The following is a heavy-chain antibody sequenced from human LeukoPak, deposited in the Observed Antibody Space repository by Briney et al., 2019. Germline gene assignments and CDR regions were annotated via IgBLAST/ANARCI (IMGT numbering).Heavy chain of an antibody. V-gene: IGHV1-2*02. J-gene: IGHJ3*02. CDR1: GYTFTGYY. CDR3: ARELGDSGNDAFDI. D-gene: IGHD5-12*01. CDR2: INPNSGGT. Sequence: ASVKVSCKASGYTFTGYYMHWVRQAPGQGLEWMGWINPNSGGTNYAQKFQGRVTMTRDTSISTAYMELSRLRSDDTAVYYCARELGDSGNDAFDIWGQGTMVTVSS.